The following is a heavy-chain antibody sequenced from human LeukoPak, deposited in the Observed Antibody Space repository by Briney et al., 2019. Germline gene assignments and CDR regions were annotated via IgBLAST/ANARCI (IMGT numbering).Heavy chain of an antibody. CDR1: GFTFSSYA. CDR3: ARDARGGNPDYYYGMDV. V-gene: IGHV3-30-3*01. D-gene: IGHD4-23*01. J-gene: IGHJ6*02. Sequence: GGSLRLSCAASGFTFSSYAMHWVRQAPGKGLEWVAVISYDGSNKYYADSVKGRFTISRDNSKNTLYLQMNSLRAEDTAVYYCARDARGGNPDYYYGMDVWGQGTTVTVSS. CDR2: ISYDGSNK.